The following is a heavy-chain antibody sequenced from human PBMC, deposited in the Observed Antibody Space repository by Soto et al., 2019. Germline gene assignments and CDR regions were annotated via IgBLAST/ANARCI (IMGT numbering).Heavy chain of an antibody. V-gene: IGHV4-59*01. D-gene: IGHD6-6*01. Sequence: SETLSLTCTVSGGSISSYYWSWIRQPPGKGLEWIGYIYYSGSTNYNPSLKSRVTISVDTSKNQFSLKLSSVTAADTAVYYCERVRFVRQLENWFDPWGQGTLVTVSS. CDR3: ERVRFVRQLENWFDP. J-gene: IGHJ5*02. CDR1: GGSISSYY. CDR2: IYYSGST.